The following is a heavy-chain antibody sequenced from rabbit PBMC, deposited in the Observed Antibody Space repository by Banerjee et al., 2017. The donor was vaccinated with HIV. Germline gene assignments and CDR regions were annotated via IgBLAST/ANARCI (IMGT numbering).Heavy chain of an antibody. CDR1: GFSFSSGDD. CDR2: IYRSGST. V-gene: IGHV1S40*01. Sequence: QQLVESGGGLVKPGASLTLTCTASGFSFSSGDDMSWVRQAPGKGLEWIGYIYRSGSTYYASWAKGRFTISKTSSTTMTLQMTSLTAADTATYFCARDLAGVTGWNFNLWGPGTLVTVS. D-gene: IGHD4-1*01. CDR3: ARDLAGVTGWNFNL. J-gene: IGHJ4*01.